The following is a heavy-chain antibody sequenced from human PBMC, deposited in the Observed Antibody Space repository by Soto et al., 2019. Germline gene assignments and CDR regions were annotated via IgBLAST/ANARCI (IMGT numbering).Heavy chain of an antibody. D-gene: IGHD3-9*01. Sequence: ASVKVSCKASGYTFTDYFIHWVRQAPGQGLEWIGSINAYSGGADLSHKFQGTVTMTKDTTTRTAYIEVSSLRSDDTAVFSCARLIHYSPSGASSHTGFGMWGNGTLANVSS. J-gene: IGHJ4*01. CDR3: ARLIHYSPSGASSHTGFGM. CDR1: GYTFTDYF. V-gene: IGHV1-2*07. CDR2: INAYSGGA.